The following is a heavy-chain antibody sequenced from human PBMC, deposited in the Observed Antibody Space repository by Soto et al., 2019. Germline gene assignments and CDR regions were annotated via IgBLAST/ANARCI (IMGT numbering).Heavy chain of an antibody. CDR1: GGSISSGGYY. J-gene: IGHJ5*02. CDR3: ARVPDTVTTGGWFDP. Sequence: SETLSLTCTVSGGSISSGGYYWSWIRQHPGKGLEWIGYIYYSGSTYYNPSLKSRVTISVDTSKNQFSLKLSSVTAADTAVYYCARVPDTVTTGGWFDPWGQGTLVTVSS. V-gene: IGHV4-31*03. CDR2: IYYSGST. D-gene: IGHD4-17*01.